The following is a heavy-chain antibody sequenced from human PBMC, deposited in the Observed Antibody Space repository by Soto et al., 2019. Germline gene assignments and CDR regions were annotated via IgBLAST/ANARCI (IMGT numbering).Heavy chain of an antibody. D-gene: IGHD2-2*01. Sequence: GGSLRLSCAASGFTFSSYAMSWVRQAPGKGLEWVSAISGSGGSTYYADSVKGRFTISRDNSKNTLYLQMNSLRAEDTAVYYCAKDKRVVVPAAYPFYFDYWGQGTLVTVSS. CDR1: GFTFSSYA. V-gene: IGHV3-23*01. J-gene: IGHJ4*02. CDR2: ISGSGGST. CDR3: AKDKRVVVPAAYPFYFDY.